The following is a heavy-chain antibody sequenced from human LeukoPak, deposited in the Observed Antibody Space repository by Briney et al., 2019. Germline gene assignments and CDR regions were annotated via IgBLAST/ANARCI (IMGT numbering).Heavy chain of an antibody. CDR1: GYTFTSYG. J-gene: IGHJ4*02. CDR3: AREMTTVTTAFDY. Sequence: ASLKVSCKASGYTFTSYGISWVRQAPGQGLEWMAWIRAYNGNTNYAQTLQGRVTMTTDTSTSTAYMELRRLRSDDTAVYYGAREMTTVTTAFDYWGQGTLVTVSS. D-gene: IGHD4-17*01. CDR2: IRAYNGNT. V-gene: IGHV1-18*01.